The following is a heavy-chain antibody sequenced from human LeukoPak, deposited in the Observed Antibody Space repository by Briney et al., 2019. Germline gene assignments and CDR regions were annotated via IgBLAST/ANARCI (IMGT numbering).Heavy chain of an antibody. D-gene: IGHD4-23*01. Sequence: GGSLRLSCAASGSTVSSNYMSWVRQAPGKGLEWVSVIYSGGSTYYADSVKGRFTISRDNSKNTLYLQMNSLRVEDTAVYYCARAATAVGYFDYWGQGTLVTVSS. J-gene: IGHJ4*02. CDR3: ARAATAVGYFDY. CDR1: GSTVSSNY. CDR2: IYSGGST. V-gene: IGHV3-53*01.